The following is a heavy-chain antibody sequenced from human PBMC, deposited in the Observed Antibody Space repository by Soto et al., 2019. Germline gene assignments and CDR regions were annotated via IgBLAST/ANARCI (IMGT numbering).Heavy chain of an antibody. CDR3: ARARVKVGATGVFEY. J-gene: IGHJ4*02. V-gene: IGHV3-33*01. D-gene: IGHD1-26*01. Sequence: QVQLVESGGGVVQPGRSLRLSCAASGFTFSSYGMHWVRQAPGKGLEWVAVIWYDGSNKYYADSVKGRFTISRDNSKNTLYLQMTSLRAEDTAVYYCARARVKVGATGVFEYWGQGTLVTVSS. CDR2: IWYDGSNK. CDR1: GFTFSSYG.